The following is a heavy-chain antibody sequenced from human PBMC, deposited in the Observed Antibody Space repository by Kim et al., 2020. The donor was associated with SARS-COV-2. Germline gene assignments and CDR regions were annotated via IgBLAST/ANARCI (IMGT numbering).Heavy chain of an antibody. Sequence: SETLSLTCTVSGGSISSYYWSWIRQPPGKGLEWIGYIYYSGSTNYNPSLKSRVTISVDTSKNQFSLKLSSVTAADTAVYYCARDGPWGGMDGWGQGTTVTVSS. CDR3: ARDGPWGGMDG. V-gene: IGHV4-59*13. D-gene: IGHD3-16*01. CDR1: GGSISSYY. J-gene: IGHJ6*02. CDR2: IYYSGST.